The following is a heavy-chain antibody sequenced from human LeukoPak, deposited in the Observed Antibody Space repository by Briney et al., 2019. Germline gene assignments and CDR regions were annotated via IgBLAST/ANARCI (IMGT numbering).Heavy chain of an antibody. D-gene: IGHD3-10*01. CDR3: AKDNYGGSGNNI. CDR1: GYTFDDYA. J-gene: IGHJ3*02. CDR2: ISWNSGSI. V-gene: IGHV3-9*01. Sequence: PGGSLRLSCAASGYTFDDYATHWVRQAPGKGLEWVSGISWNSGSIGYADSVKGRFTISRDNAKNSLYLQMNSLRAEDTALYYCAKDNYGGSGNNIWGQGTMVTVSS.